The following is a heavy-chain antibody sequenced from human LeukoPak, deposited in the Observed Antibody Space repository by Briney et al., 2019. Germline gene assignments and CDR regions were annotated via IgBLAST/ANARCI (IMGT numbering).Heavy chain of an antibody. V-gene: IGHV3-21*01. J-gene: IGHJ4*02. CDR2: ITSSSSYI. Sequence: GGSLRLSCAASGFIFSSYTMNWVRQAPGKGLEWVSSITSSSSYIYYADSVKGRFTISRDNAKNSLYLQTNSLRAEDTAVYYCARRATTERGHSYGLDYWGQGTLVTVSS. CDR3: ARRATTERGHSYGLDY. D-gene: IGHD5-18*01. CDR1: GFIFSSYT.